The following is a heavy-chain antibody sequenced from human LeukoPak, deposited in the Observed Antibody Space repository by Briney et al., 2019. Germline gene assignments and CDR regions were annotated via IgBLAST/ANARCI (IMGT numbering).Heavy chain of an antibody. CDR3: ARVFDSGSQAYFYYMDV. CDR2: IYSSGST. V-gene: IGHV4-59*01. J-gene: IGHJ6*03. D-gene: IGHD3-10*01. CDR1: GGSISGYY. Sequence: PSETLSLTCNVSGGSISGYYWSWIRQPPGKGLEWIGYIYSSGSTNYNPSLKSRVTMSVDTSKNQFSLKVSSVTAADTAVYYCARVFDSGSQAYFYYMDVWGKGTTVTIFS.